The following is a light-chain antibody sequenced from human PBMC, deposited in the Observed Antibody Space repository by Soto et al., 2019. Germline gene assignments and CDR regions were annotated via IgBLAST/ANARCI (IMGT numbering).Light chain of an antibody. J-gene: IGKJ3*01. Sequence: DFQMTQSPSSLSASVGDRVTITCQASQDIRKYLSWYQQKPGRAPKLLIYGASNLETGVPSRFSGSGYGTDFTFTSSSLQPEDIATYDCQHYDHLPPFTFGPGTKVAI. CDR3: QHYDHLPPFT. CDR1: QDIRKY. V-gene: IGKV1-33*01. CDR2: GAS.